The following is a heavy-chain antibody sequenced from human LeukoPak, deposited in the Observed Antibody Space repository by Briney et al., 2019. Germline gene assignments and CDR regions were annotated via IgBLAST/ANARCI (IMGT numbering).Heavy chain of an antibody. J-gene: IGHJ6*02. CDR2: INHSGST. CDR3: ARVECSSGWYHYYYYGMDV. V-gene: IGHV4-34*01. D-gene: IGHD6-19*01. CDR1: GGSFSGYY. Sequence: SETLSLTCAVYGGSFSGYYWSWIRQPPGKGLEWIGEINHSGSTNYNPSLKSRVTISVDTSKNQFSLKLSSVTAADTAVYYCARVECSSGWYHYYYYGMDVWGQGTTVTVSS.